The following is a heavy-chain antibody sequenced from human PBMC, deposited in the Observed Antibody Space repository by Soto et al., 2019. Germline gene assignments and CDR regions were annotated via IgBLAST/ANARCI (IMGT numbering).Heavy chain of an antibody. CDR1: GGPMTAYY. Sequence: SETLSLTCTVSGGPMTAYYWSWIRQPPGKGLEWLGNTYYYNGTSHYDPSVKSRVTISIDTSKNHFSLQLTSVTAADTAVYYCARQDPFNTGWHFDSWGQGALVTVSS. CDR2: TYYYNGTS. V-gene: IGHV4-59*08. CDR3: ARQDPFNTGWHFDS. J-gene: IGHJ4*02. D-gene: IGHD6-19*01.